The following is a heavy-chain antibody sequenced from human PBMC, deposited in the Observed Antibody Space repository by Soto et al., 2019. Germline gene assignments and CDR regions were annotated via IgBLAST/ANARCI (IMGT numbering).Heavy chain of an antibody. J-gene: IGHJ6*02. CDR2: INTYNGNT. CDR1: GYTFTRYG. D-gene: IGHD3-16*01. Sequence: QVQLVQSGAEVKNPGASVKVSCKASGYTFTRYGIGWARQAPGQGLEWMGWINTYNGNTKYAQNVPGRVTLTTDTSTSTAYMDLRSLRSNDTAIYYCAMVDVYVTPSPQDVWGQGTTVIVSS. V-gene: IGHV1-18*01. CDR3: AMVDVYVTPSPQDV.